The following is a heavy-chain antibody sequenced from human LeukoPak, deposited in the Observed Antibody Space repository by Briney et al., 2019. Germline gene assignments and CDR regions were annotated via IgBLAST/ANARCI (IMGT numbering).Heavy chain of an antibody. CDR2: ISGSGGST. CDR3: AKSYSYGSGFFDY. Sequence: PGGSLRLSCAASGFTSSSYGMSWVRQAPGKGLEWVSAISGSGGSTYYADSVKGRFTISRDNSKNTLYLQMNSLRAEDTAVYYCAKSYSYGSGFFDYWGQGTLVTVSS. V-gene: IGHV3-23*01. J-gene: IGHJ4*02. CDR1: GFTSSSYG. D-gene: IGHD5-18*01.